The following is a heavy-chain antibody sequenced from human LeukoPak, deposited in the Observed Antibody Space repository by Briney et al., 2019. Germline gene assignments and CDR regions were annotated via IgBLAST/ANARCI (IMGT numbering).Heavy chain of an antibody. CDR2: INPNSGGT. J-gene: IGHJ4*02. CDR3: ARLLRFLEWDNLDY. D-gene: IGHD3-3*01. V-gene: IGHV1-2*02. CDR1: GYTFTGYY. Sequence: ASVKVSCKASGYTFTGYYMHWVRQAPGQGLEWMGWINPNSGGTNYAQKFQGRVTMTRDTSISTAHMELSGLRSDDTAVYYCARLLRFLEWDNLDYWGQGTLVTVSS.